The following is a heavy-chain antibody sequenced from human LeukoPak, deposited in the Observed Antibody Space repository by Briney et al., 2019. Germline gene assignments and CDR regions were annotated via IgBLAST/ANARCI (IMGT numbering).Heavy chain of an antibody. CDR2: ITTSGGST. J-gene: IGHJ3*02. CDR1: GFTFSSYA. Sequence: PGGSLRLSCAASGFTFSSYAMSWVRQAPGEGLEWVSSITTSGGSTYYADSVKGRFTISRDNAKNTLYLQMNRLRAEDTAVYYCAKDHYVSGRYDAFDIWGQGTMVTVSS. CDR3: AKDHYVSGRYDAFDI. V-gene: IGHV3-23*01. D-gene: IGHD3-10*01.